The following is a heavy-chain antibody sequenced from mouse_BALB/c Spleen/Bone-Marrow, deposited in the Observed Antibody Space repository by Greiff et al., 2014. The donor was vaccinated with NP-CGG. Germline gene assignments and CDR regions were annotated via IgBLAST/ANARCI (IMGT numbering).Heavy chain of an antibody. CDR3: ASYHSSGYAIDY. J-gene: IGHJ4*01. D-gene: IGHD3-1*01. V-gene: IGHV1S135*01. CDR2: IYPYNGGT. Sequence: HLVESGPELVKPGASVKVSCKASGYSFTDYNMYWVKQSHGKSLEWIGYIYPYNGGTSYNQKFKGKATLTVDKSSSTAFMHITSLTSKDSAVYYCASYHSSGYAIDYWGQGTSVTVSS. CDR1: GYSFTDYN.